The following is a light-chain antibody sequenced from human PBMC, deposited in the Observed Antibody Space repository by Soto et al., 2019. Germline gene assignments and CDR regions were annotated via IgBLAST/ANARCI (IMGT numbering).Light chain of an antibody. Sequence: DVQVTMSDSTLPVLVGDSVTITFRASQSISNWLPWYQQKPGTAPKVLIYHASNLQSGVPSRFSGSGSGTEFTLTISSLQPDDFATYYCQQYNSYSTFGQGTKVDI. V-gene: IGKV1-5*01. CDR3: QQYNSYST. J-gene: IGKJ1*01. CDR2: HAS. CDR1: QSISNW.